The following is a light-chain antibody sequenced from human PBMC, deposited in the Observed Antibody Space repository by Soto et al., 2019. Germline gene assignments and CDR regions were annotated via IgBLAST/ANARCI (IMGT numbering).Light chain of an antibody. CDR3: SSFTISHTYV. Sequence: QSALTQPASVSGSPGQSIAISCTGTGSDFDDYKYVSWYQQHPGKAPKLILYDVTHRPSGISDRLSGSKSGNTASLTISGLQAEDEADYYCSSFTISHTYVFGTGTKVTVL. CDR1: GSDFDDYKY. J-gene: IGLJ1*01. CDR2: DVT. V-gene: IGLV2-14*03.